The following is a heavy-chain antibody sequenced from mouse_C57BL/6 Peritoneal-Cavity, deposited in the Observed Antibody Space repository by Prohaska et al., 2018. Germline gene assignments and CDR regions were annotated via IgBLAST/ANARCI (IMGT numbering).Heavy chain of an antibody. D-gene: IGHD4-1*02. CDR1: GFTFSNYW. CDR2: SRLRSDNYAT. Sequence: EMKLEESGGGLVQPGGSMKLSCVASGFTFSNYWMNLVRQSSENGLEWVAESRLRSDNYATHYAESVKGRCTISRDDSKSSFYQQMNTFKTYDTGISFCPQDVYSSQAVVSTDTTWG. J-gene: IGHJ4*01. V-gene: IGHV6-3*01. CDR3: PQDVYSSQAVVSTDTT.